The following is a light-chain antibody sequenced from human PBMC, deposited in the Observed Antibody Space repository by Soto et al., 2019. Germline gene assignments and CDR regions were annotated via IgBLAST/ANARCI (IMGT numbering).Light chain of an antibody. V-gene: IGLV2-14*01. J-gene: IGLJ1*01. Sequence: QSVLTQPASVSGSPGQSITISCTGTSSDVGIYNYVSWYQQHPGKAPKLMIYQVTNRPSGVSNRFSGSKSGNTASLTISGLQAEDEAEYYCSSYTGSSTLYVFGTGTKGTVL. CDR1: SSDVGIYNY. CDR3: SSYTGSSTLYV. CDR2: QVT.